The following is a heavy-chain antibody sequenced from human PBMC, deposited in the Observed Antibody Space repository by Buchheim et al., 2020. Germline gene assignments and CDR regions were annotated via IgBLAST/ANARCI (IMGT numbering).Heavy chain of an antibody. J-gene: IGHJ6*03. V-gene: IGHV1-18*01. CDR1: GYTFSQYM. D-gene: IGHD3-16*01. CDR2: ISPYNGNT. CDR3: ARKWKPSHTYYYYLDV. Sequence: QVELVQSEAEVKKPGASVRLSCQASGYTFSQYMITWVRQAPGQGLEWVGWISPYNGNTNSAQKFRGRVTLTTDTSTSTAYLELGGLRSDDTAVYYCARKWKPSHTYYYYLDVWGKGTT.